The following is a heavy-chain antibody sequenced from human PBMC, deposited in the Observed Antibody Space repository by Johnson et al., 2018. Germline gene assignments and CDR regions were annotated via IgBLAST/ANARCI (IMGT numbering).Heavy chain of an antibody. CDR1: GFSFSSYV. J-gene: IGHJ3*01. D-gene: IGHD2-21*02. CDR2: IWSDGGNI. V-gene: IGHV3-33*01. Sequence: VQLVESGGGVVQPGRSLRLSCAASGFSFSSYVMHWVRQAPGEGLEWVANIWSDGGNINYGDAVKGRFTISRDNSKNTLSLEMNSLRVEDTAVYYCASELGAGPTALCFDFWGRGTMVTVSS. CDR3: ASELGAGPTALCFDF.